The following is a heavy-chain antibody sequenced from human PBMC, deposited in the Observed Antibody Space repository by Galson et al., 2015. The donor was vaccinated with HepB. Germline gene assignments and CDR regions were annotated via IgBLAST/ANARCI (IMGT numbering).Heavy chain of an antibody. J-gene: IGHJ4*02. V-gene: IGHV5-51*01. D-gene: IGHD3-3*01. CDR3: ARERIFGVAHFDF. CDR2: IYPGDSGT. CDR1: GYMFSSYW. Sequence: QSGAEVKKPGETLKIACQGYGYMFSSYWIGWVRQMPGKGLEWMGIIYPGDSGTRYSPSFEGQVTISADTSITTAYLQWTSLKASDTAMYYCARERIFGVAHFDFWGQGSLVTVSS.